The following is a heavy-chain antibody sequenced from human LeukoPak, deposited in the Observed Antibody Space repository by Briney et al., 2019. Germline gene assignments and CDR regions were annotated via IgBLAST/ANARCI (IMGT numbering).Heavy chain of an antibody. J-gene: IGHJ4*02. CDR2: LSGGAGRT. V-gene: IGHV3-23*01. Sequence: GGSLRLSCAASGFTFNNYAMNWVRQAPGKGLEWVSALSGGAGRTYYADSVKGRFTISRDNSKNTLYLQMNSLRAEDTAVYYCAKDLGGSGWVVDYWGQGTLVTVSS. CDR3: AKDLGGSGWVVDY. CDR1: GFTFNNYA. D-gene: IGHD6-19*01.